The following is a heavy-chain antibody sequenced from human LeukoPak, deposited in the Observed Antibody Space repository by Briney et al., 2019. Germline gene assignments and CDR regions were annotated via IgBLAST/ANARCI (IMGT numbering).Heavy chain of an antibody. Sequence: GGSLRLSCAAPGFTFSSYAMSWVRQAPGKGLEWVSAISGSGGSTYYADSVKGRFTISRDNSKNTLYLQMNSLRAEDTAVYYCAKVEYYDFWSGYPNDYWGQGTLVTVSS. CDR1: GFTFSSYA. CDR3: AKVEYYDFWSGYPNDY. D-gene: IGHD3-3*01. CDR2: ISGSGGST. V-gene: IGHV3-23*01. J-gene: IGHJ4*02.